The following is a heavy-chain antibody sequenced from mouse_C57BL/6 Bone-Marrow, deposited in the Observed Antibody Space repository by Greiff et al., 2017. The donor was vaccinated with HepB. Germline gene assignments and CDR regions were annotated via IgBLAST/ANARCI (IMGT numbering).Heavy chain of an antibody. CDR2: ISDGGSYT. D-gene: IGHD1-1*01. J-gene: IGHJ4*01. CDR3: ARVVYYGDYAMDY. V-gene: IGHV5-4*03. Sequence: DVMLVESGGGLVKPGGSLKLSCAASGFTFSSYAMSWVRQTPEKRLEWVATISDGGSYTYYPDNVKGRFTISRDNAKNNLYLQMSHLKSEDTAMYYWARVVYYGDYAMDYWGQGTSVTVSS. CDR1: GFTFSSYA.